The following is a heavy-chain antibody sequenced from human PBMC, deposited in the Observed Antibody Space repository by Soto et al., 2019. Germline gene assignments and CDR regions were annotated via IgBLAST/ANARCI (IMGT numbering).Heavy chain of an antibody. D-gene: IGHD6-19*01. CDR2: VHTSGSS. J-gene: IGHJ4*02. V-gene: IGHV4-4*07. Sequence: QVQLRESGPGLVKPSETLSLTCNVSGGSISPHYVNWIRQPAGKGLEWIGRVHTSGSSDYSPSLKSQDTMSVDTSNKQFSLKLNSVTAANTAVYYCAREVYTSGWNYDYWGQGILATVSS. CDR3: AREVYTSGWNYDY. CDR1: GGSISPHY.